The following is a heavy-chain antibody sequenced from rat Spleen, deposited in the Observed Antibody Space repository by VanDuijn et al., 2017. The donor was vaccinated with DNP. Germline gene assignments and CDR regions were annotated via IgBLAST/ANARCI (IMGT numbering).Heavy chain of an antibody. CDR3: AKDGTTTYNWFAY. D-gene: IGHD1-10*01. CDR1: GFTFSAHW. CDR2: INKDGTGT. J-gene: IGHJ3*01. V-gene: IGHV5-58*01. Sequence: EVQLVETGGGLVQPGRSLKLSCIASGFTFSAHWMYWIRQAPGKGLEWVSAINKDGTGTYYPDSVKGRFTISRDNAENTLYLQMDSLRSEDTATYYCAKDGTTTYNWFAYWGQGTLVTVSS.